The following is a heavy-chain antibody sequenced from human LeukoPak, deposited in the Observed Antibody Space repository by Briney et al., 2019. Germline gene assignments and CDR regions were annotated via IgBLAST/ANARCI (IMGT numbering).Heavy chain of an antibody. CDR1: GFTFSTYS. CDR3: ARDRKGYSDTSGYKDY. D-gene: IGHD3-22*01. V-gene: IGHV3-21*01. Sequence: GGSLRLSCAASGFTFSTYSMNWVRQAPGKGLEWVSSITSSSSYLNYADSVKGRFTISRDNAKNSLYLQMNSLRAEDTAVYYCARDRKGYSDTSGYKDYWGQGTLVTVSS. J-gene: IGHJ4*02. CDR2: ITSSSSYL.